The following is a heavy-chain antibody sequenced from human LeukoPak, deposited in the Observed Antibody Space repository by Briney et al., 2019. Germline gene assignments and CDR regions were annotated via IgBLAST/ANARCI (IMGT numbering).Heavy chain of an antibody. D-gene: IGHD2-2*02. CDR1: GFTFDDYA. J-gene: IGHJ5*02. CDR3: AKDKLLSGRKSYTEKVPAAIPWFDP. V-gene: IGHV3-9*01. CDR2: ISWNSGSI. Sequence: GGSLRLSCAASGFTFDDYAMHWVRQAPGKGLEWVSGISWNSGSIGYADSVKGRFTISSDNAKNSMYLQMNSLRAEDTALYYCAKDKLLSGRKSYTEKVPAAIPWFDPWGQGTLVTVSS.